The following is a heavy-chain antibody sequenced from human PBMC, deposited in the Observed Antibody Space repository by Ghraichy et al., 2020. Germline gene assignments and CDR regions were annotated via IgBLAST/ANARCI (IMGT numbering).Heavy chain of an antibody. CDR2: ISAYNGNT. J-gene: IGHJ3*02. CDR1: GYTFTSYG. CDR3: AREAPLGFSDAFDI. Sequence: ASVKVSCKASGYTFTSYGISWVQQAPGQGLEWMGWISAYNGNTNYAQKLQGRVTMTTDTSTSTAYMELRSLRSDDTAVYYCAREAPLGFSDAFDIWGQGTMVTVSS. D-gene: IGHD3-10*01. V-gene: IGHV1-18*01.